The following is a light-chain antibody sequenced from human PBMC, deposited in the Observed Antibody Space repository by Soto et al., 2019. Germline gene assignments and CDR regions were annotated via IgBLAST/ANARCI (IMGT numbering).Light chain of an antibody. J-gene: IGLJ2*01. CDR2: DVS. Sequence: QSALTQPASVSGSPGQSITISCTGTSSDVGGYNYVSWYQQHPGKAPKLMIYDVSNRPSGVSNRFSGSKSGNTASLTISGLQADDEADYYCSSYTSSSPVVFGGGTTLTVL. CDR1: SSDVGGYNY. V-gene: IGLV2-14*01. CDR3: SSYTSSSPVV.